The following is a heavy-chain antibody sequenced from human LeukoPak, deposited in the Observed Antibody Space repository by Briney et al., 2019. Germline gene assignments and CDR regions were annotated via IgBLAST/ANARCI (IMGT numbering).Heavy chain of an antibody. CDR2: IYTSGNT. D-gene: IGHD6-19*01. CDR3: ARVGSGWQLDY. Sequence: SETLSLTRAVSGDTISRYYWSWMRQPPGKGLEWIGRIYTSGNTNYTPSVKGRFTISGDKSKNQFSLKLNCVSAADTAVYYCARVGSGWQLDYWGQGTLVTVSS. CDR1: GDTISRYY. J-gene: IGHJ4*02. V-gene: IGHV4-4*07.